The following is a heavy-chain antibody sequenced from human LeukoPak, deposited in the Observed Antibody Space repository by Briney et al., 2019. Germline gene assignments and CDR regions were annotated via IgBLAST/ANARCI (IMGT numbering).Heavy chain of an antibody. CDR3: ARDVLTAGPSYDVYYYMDV. V-gene: IGHV4-61*02. CDR1: GDSISGNFYY. J-gene: IGHJ6*03. Sequence: PSQTLSLTCTVSGDSISGNFYYWSWIRQPAGRGLEWIGRIYTSGSTNYNPSLKSRVTISSDASKNQFYLKLSSVTAADTAVYYCARDVLTAGPSYDVYYYMDVWGKGTTVTVSS. CDR2: IYTSGST. D-gene: IGHD3-9*01.